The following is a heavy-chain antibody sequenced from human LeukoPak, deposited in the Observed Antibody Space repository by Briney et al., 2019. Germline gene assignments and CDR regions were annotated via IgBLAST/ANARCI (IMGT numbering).Heavy chain of an antibody. D-gene: IGHD6-13*01. V-gene: IGHV3-9*01. J-gene: IGHJ5*02. CDR3: AKSALPGIAAAGNNWFDP. CDR1: GFTFDDYA. CDR2: ISWNSGSI. Sequence: GGSLRLSCAASGFTFDDYAMHWVRQAPGKGLEWVSGISWNSGSIGYADSVKGRFTISRDNAKNSLYLQMNSLRAEDTAVYYCAKSALPGIAAAGNNWFDPWGQGTLVTVSS.